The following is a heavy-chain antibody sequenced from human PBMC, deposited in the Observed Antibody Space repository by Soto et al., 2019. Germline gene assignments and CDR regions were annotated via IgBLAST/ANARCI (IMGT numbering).Heavy chain of an antibody. CDR3: AREGYPYGLDS. CDR1: GFNINTKY. J-gene: IGHJ4*02. Sequence: EVQLVETGGGLIQPGESLSLSCAASGFNINTKYMTWVRQAPGKGLEWVSLTYTGGNTLYADSVKGRFTVARDMSTNTLYLQRDSLIGDDTAIYYCAREGYPYGLDSWGQGSLVAVSS. V-gene: IGHV3-53*02. CDR2: TYTGGNT. D-gene: IGHD4-17*01.